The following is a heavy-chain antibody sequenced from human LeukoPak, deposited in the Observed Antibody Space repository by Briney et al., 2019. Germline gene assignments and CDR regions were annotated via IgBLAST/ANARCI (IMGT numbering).Heavy chain of an antibody. Sequence: SETLSLTCTVSGGSISSGDYYWSWIRQPPGKGLEWIGYIYYSGSTYYNPSLKSRVTISVDTSKNQFSLKLSSVTAADTAVYYCARAFTSSYLLDYWGQGTLVTVSS. V-gene: IGHV4-30-4*01. CDR3: ARAFTSSYLLDY. CDR1: GGSISSGDYY. J-gene: IGHJ4*02. D-gene: IGHD1-26*01. CDR2: IYYSGST.